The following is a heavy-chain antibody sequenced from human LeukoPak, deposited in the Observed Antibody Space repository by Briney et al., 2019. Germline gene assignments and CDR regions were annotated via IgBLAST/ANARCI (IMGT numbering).Heavy chain of an antibody. V-gene: IGHV3-33*01. CDR1: GFAFNKYG. Sequence: PVRGLRLSCAASGFAFNKYGMHWVRQAPGKGLEWVAVILHDGRNKYYADSVKGRFTVSRDNSKNTLYLELNSLRDEDTAVYYCARDRGSDDPIDYWGQGTLVTVSS. CDR2: ILHDGRNK. CDR3: ARDRGSDDPIDY. D-gene: IGHD2-15*01. J-gene: IGHJ4*02.